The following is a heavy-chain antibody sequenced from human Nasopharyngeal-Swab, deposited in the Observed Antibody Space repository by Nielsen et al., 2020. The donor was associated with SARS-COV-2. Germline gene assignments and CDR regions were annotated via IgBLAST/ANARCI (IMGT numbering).Heavy chain of an antibody. CDR2: ISSSSSYI. V-gene: IGHV3-21*01. D-gene: IGHD5-18*01. Sequence: VRQAPGKGLEWVSSISSSSSYIYYADSVKGRFTISRDNAKSSLYLQMNSLRAEDTAVYYCARADSYGYRGPFDYWGQGTLVTVSS. J-gene: IGHJ4*02. CDR3: ARADSYGYRGPFDY.